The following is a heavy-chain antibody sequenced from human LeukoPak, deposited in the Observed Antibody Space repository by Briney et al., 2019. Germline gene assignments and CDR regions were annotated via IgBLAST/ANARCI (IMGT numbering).Heavy chain of an antibody. CDR1: GGSISSGDYY. Sequence: SETLSLTCTVSGGSISSGDYYWSWIRQPPGKGLEWIGYIYYSGSTYYNPSLKSRVTISVDTSKNQFSLKLSSVTAADTAVYYCARGVSPIFASWWFGPWGQGTLVTVSS. CDR2: IYYSGST. V-gene: IGHV4-30-4*08. J-gene: IGHJ5*02. CDR3: ARGVSPIFASWWFGP. D-gene: IGHD6-13*01.